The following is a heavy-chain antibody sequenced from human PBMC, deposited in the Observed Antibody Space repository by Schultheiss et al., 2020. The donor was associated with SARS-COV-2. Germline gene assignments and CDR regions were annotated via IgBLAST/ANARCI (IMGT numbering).Heavy chain of an antibody. V-gene: IGHV3-30*03. D-gene: IGHD6-25*01. J-gene: IGHJ4*02. CDR3: RGSYFDY. CDR1: GFMFRNYV. CDR2: ITYNGGFT. Sequence: GGSLRLSCAASGFMFRNYVLSWVRQAPGKGPEWVAIITYNGGFTWYAKPVEGRFTVSRDNSKNTLYLQMNSLRAEDTAVYYCRGSYFDYWGQGTLVTVSS.